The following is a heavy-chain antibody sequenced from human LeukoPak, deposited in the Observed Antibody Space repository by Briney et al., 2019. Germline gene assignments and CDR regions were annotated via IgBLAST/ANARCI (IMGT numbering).Heavy chain of an antibody. D-gene: IGHD3-3*01. CDR3: AKTPQRFLEWLYFDY. V-gene: IGHV3-23*01. Sequence: PGGSLRLSCAASGFTFSSYAMSWVRQAPGKGLEWVSAISGSGGSTYYADSVKGRFTISRDNSKNTLYLQMNSLRAEDTAVYYCAKTPQRFLEWLYFDYWGQGTLVTVSS. CDR2: ISGSGGST. CDR1: GFTFSSYA. J-gene: IGHJ4*02.